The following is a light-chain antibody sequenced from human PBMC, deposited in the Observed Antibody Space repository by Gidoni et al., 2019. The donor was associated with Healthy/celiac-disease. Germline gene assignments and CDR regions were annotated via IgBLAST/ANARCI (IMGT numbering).Light chain of an antibody. CDR1: SSNIGSNT. J-gene: IGLJ3*02. CDR3: AAWDDSLNGV. Sequence: QSVLTQPPSASGTPGRRVTISCSGSSSNIGSNTVNWYQQLPGTDPKLLIYSNNQRPSVVPNRFSGSKSGTSASLAISGLQSEDEADYYCAAWDDSLNGVFGGGTKLTVL. V-gene: IGLV1-44*01. CDR2: SNN.